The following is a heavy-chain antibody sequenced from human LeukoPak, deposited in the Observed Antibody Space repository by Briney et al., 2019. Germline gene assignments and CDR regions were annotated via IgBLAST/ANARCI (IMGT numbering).Heavy chain of an antibody. CDR3: AREYGSAIKDVFDI. V-gene: IGHV4-30-4*08. D-gene: IGHD2-15*01. J-gene: IGHJ3*02. Sequence: SQTLSLTCTVSGDSISSGDYYWTWIRQPPGKGLEWIGYINYSGSTYYNPSLKSRVTISVDTSKNQFSLKLSSVTAADTAVYYCAREYGSAIKDVFDIWGQGTMVTVSS. CDR1: GDSISSGDYY. CDR2: INYSGST.